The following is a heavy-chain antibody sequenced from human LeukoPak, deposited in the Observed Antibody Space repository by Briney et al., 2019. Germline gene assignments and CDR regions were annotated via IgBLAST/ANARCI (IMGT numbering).Heavy chain of an antibody. CDR3: ARRAYGDDSIDY. CDR1: GFTFRSYS. Sequence: SGGSLRLSCAASGFTFRSYSMNWVRQAPGKGLEWVSYITSGSSPIYYADSVKGRFTISRDNAKNSLYLQMNSLRDEDTAVYYCARRAYGDDSIDYWGQGTLVTVSS. CDR2: ITSGSSPI. V-gene: IGHV3-48*02. J-gene: IGHJ4*02. D-gene: IGHD4-17*01.